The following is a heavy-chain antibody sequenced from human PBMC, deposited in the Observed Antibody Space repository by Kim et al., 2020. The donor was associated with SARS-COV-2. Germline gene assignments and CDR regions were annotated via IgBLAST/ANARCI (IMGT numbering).Heavy chain of an antibody. CDR1: GFTFSSYG. CDR3: AKETSGYGDYPDGMDV. V-gene: IGHV3-30*18. Sequence: LSLTCAASGFTFSSYGMHWVRQAPGKGLEWVAVISYDGSNKYYADSVKGRFTISRDNSKNTLYLQMNSLRAEDTAVYYCAKETSGYGDYPDGMDVWGQGTTVTVSS. J-gene: IGHJ6*02. D-gene: IGHD4-17*01. CDR2: ISYDGSNK.